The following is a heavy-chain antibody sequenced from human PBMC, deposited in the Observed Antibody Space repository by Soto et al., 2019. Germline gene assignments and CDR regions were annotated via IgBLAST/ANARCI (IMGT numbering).Heavy chain of an antibody. V-gene: IGHV1-69*12. J-gene: IGHJ6*02. Sequence: QVQLMQSGAEVKKPGSSVKVSCKASGGTFSTSAISWVRQAPGEGLEWVGGIMPVFATPDYAQKFQGRVTISADESTTTAYLELTSLTTDDTAVYHCARDKDRQQLGRNYYYILDVWGQGTAITVSS. CDR1: GGTFSTSA. D-gene: IGHD3-3*02. CDR2: IMPVFATP. CDR3: ARDKDRQQLGRNYYYILDV.